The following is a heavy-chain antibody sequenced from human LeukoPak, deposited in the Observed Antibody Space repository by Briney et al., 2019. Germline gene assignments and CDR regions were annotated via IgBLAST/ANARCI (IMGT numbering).Heavy chain of an antibody. D-gene: IGHD3-3*01. Sequence: PSETLSLTCTVSGGSISSSSYYWGWIRQPPGKGLEWIGSIYYSGSTYYNPSLKSRVTISVDTSKNQFSLKLSSVTAADTAVYYCARHLAFDFWSGYLGTDYYYGMDVWGQGTTVTVSS. CDR1: GGSISSSSYY. J-gene: IGHJ6*02. CDR3: ARHLAFDFWSGYLGTDYYYGMDV. CDR2: IYYSGST. V-gene: IGHV4-39*01.